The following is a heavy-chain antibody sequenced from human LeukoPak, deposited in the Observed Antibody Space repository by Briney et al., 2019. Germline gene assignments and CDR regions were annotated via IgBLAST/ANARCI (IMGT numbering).Heavy chain of an antibody. J-gene: IGHJ6*03. CDR1: GYTFTSYG. CDR2: ISAYNGNT. CDR3: ALLAYYYYYMDV. V-gene: IGHV1-18*01. D-gene: IGHD2-15*01. Sequence: ASVKVTCKASGYTFTSYGISWVRQAPGQGLEWMGWISAYNGNTNYAQKLQGRVTMTTDTSTSTAYMELRSLRSDDTAVYYCALLAYYYYYMDVWGKGTTVTVSS.